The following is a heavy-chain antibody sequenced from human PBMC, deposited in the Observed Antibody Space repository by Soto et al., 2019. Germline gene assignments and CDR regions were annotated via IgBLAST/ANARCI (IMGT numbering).Heavy chain of an antibody. CDR3: AKDRTGYKNWNDFDY. CDR2: ISYDGSNK. D-gene: IGHD1-1*01. J-gene: IGHJ4*02. Sequence: GGSLRLSCAASGFTFSSYGMHWVRQAPGKGLEWVAVISYDGSNKYYADSVKGRFTISRDNSKNTLYLQMNSLRAEDTAVYYCAKDRTGYKNWNDFDYWGQGTLVTVSS. V-gene: IGHV3-30*18. CDR1: GFTFSSYG.